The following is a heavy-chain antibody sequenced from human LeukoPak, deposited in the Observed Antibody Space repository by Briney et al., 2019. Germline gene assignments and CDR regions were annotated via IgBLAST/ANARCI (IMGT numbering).Heavy chain of an antibody. CDR2: ISGSGGST. D-gene: IGHD2-21*02. CDR3: VTERCGGDCYPRAYYYFGMDA. J-gene: IGHJ6*02. CDR1: GFTFSSYA. Sequence: GGSLRLSCAASGFTFSSYAMSWVRQAPGKGLEWVSAISGSGGSTYYADSVKGRFTISRDNSKNTLYLQMNGLRAEDTAVYYCVTERCGGDCYPRAYYYFGMDAWGQGTTVTVSS. V-gene: IGHV3-23*01.